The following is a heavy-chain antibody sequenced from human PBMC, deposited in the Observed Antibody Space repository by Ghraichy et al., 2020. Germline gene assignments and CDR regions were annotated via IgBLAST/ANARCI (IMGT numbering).Heavy chain of an antibody. V-gene: IGHV3-21*01. CDR1: GFTFSSYS. CDR3: ARDEYYDSSGYEKFDY. CDR2: ISSSSSYI. D-gene: IGHD3-22*01. J-gene: IGHJ4*02. Sequence: GGSLRLSCAASGFTFSSYSMNWVRQAPGKGLEWVSSISSSSSYIYYADSVKGRFTISRDNAKNSLYLQMNSLRAEDTAVYYCARDEYYDSSGYEKFDYWGQGTLVTVSS.